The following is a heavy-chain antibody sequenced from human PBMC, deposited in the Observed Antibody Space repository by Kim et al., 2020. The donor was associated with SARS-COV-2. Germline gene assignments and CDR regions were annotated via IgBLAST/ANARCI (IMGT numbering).Heavy chain of an antibody. V-gene: IGHV3-23*01. D-gene: IGHD6-13*01. Sequence: GGSLRLSCAASGFTFSSYAMSWVRQAPGKGLEWVSAISGSGGSTYYADSVKGRFTISRDNSKNTLYLQMNSLRAEDTAVYYCAKYDEEETGIAAAEVSVGYYGMDVWGQGTTVTVSS. CDR2: ISGSGGST. CDR3: AKYDEEETGIAAAEVSVGYYGMDV. J-gene: IGHJ6*02. CDR1: GFTFSSYA.